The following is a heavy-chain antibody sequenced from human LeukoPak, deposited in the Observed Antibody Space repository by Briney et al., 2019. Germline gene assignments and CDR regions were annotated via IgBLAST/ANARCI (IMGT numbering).Heavy chain of an antibody. CDR2: ISGSGGST. V-gene: IGHV3-23*01. Sequence: SGGSLRLSCAASGFTFSSYAMSWVRQAPGKGLEWVSAISGSGGSTYYADSVKGRFTISRDNSKHTLYLQMNSLRAEDTAVYYCAKEAGYDSYYYYMDVWGKGTTVTVSS. D-gene: IGHD5-12*01. CDR1: GFTFSSYA. CDR3: AKEAGYDSYYYYMDV. J-gene: IGHJ6*03.